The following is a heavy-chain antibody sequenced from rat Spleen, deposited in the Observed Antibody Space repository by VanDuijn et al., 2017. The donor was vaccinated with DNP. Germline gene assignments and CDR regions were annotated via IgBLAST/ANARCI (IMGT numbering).Heavy chain of an antibody. J-gene: IGHJ3*01. V-gene: IGHV5-25*01. D-gene: IGHD1-12*02. CDR2: ISTGGGNT. CDR3: AGNYYDGSSYYPFAY. CDR1: GFTFKNHD. Sequence: EVHLVESGGGLVQPGRSLKLSCAASGFTFKNHDMAWVRQAPTKGLEWVASISTGGGNTYYRDSVKGRFTVSRDNAYSTLYLQMDSLRSEDTATYFCAGNYYDGSSYYPFAYWGQGTLVTVSS.